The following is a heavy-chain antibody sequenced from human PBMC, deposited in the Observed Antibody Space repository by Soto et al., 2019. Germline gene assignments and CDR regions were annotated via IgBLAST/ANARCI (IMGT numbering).Heavy chain of an antibody. J-gene: IGHJ4*02. CDR3: ASDLAVGLVDY. CDR1: GYTFTSYG. CDR2: ISAYNGNT. V-gene: IGHV1-18*01. D-gene: IGHD6-19*01. Sequence: QVQLVQSGAEVKKPGASVKVSCKASGYTFTSYGISWVRQAPGQGLEWMGWISAYNGNTKHAQKLQGRVTMTTDTSTSTAYMEVRRLRSDDTAVYYCASDLAVGLVDYWGQGTLVTVSS.